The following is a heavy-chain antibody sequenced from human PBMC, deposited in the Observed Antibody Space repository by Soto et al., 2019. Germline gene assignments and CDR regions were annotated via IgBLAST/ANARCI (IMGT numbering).Heavy chain of an antibody. Sequence: ASVKVSCKASGYIFINYGISWMRQAPGQGLEWMGWISPYNSNTHYAQSLLGRVTVTRDTSTGTAYMELRSLRSDDTAVYYCARTGGDCTQGVCYDYWGQGTLVTVPQ. CDR2: ISPYNSNT. V-gene: IGHV1-18*01. CDR1: GYIFINYG. J-gene: IGHJ4*02. CDR3: ARTGGDCTQGVCYDY. D-gene: IGHD2-8*01.